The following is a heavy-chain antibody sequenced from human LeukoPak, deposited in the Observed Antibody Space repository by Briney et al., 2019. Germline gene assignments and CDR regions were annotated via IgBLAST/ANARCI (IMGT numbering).Heavy chain of an antibody. CDR2: IYPGDSDT. D-gene: IGHD3-10*01. J-gene: IGHJ4*02. V-gene: IGHV5-51*01. CDR3: ARRYYGSGSFMGHFDY. Sequence: GESLKISCKGSGYSFTSYWIGWVRQMPGKGLEWMGIIYPGDSDTRYSPSFQGQVTISADKSISTAYLQWSSLKASDTAMYYCARRYYGSGSFMGHFDYWGQGTLVTVSS. CDR1: GYSFTSYW.